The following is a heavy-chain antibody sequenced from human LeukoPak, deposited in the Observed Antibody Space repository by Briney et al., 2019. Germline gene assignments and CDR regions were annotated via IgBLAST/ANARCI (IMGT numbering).Heavy chain of an antibody. J-gene: IGHJ4*02. CDR1: GFTFSSYA. V-gene: IGHV3-23*01. D-gene: IGHD3-22*01. Sequence: GGSLRLSCAASGFTFSSYAMSWVRQAPGKGLEWVSAISGSGGSTYYADSVKGRFTISRDNSKNTLYLQMNSLRAEDTAVYYCAKSLDYYDSSGYWYYFDYWGQGTLVTVSS. CDR3: AKSLDYYDSSGYWYYFDY. CDR2: ISGSGGST.